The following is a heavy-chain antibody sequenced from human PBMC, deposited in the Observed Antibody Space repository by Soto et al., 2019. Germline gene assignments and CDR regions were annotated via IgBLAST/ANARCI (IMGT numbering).Heavy chain of an antibody. J-gene: IGHJ4*02. Sequence: QVQLVQSGAEVKKPGSSVKVSCKASGGTFRNYPINWVRQAPGHGLEWMGSIFPLTDTPDYAQNFQARLTIRADTATSTADIELRSLTSDDTFMSFGARGPLVVFNYFESWGPGTLVTVSS. CDR1: GGTFRNYP. CDR2: IFPLTDTP. V-gene: IGHV1-69*08. CDR3: ARGPLVVFNYFES.